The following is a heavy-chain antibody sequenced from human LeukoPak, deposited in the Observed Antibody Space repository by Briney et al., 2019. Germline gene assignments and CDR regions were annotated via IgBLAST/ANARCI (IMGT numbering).Heavy chain of an antibody. Sequence: GSLRLSCAASGFTFSSYWMSWVRQAPGKGREWVANIKQDGSEKNYVDSVKGRFTISRDNAKNSLYLQMNSLRAEDTAVYYCARTGYSSSWYDYWGQGTLVTVSS. V-gene: IGHV3-7*01. CDR3: ARTGYSSSWYDY. D-gene: IGHD6-13*01. CDR2: IKQDGSEK. J-gene: IGHJ4*02. CDR1: GFTFSSYW.